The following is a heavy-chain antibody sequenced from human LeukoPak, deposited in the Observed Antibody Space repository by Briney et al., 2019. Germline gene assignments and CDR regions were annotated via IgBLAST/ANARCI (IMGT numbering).Heavy chain of an antibody. J-gene: IGHJ4*02. CDR2: ISSSGSTI. Sequence: PGGSLRLSCAASGFTFSSYEMNWVRQAPGKGLEWVSYISSSGSTIYYADSVKGRFTISRDNAKNSLYLRMNSLRAEDTAVYYCLVRDYGDYVLDYWGQGTLVTVSS. CDR3: LVRDYGDYVLDY. CDR1: GFTFSSYE. V-gene: IGHV3-48*03. D-gene: IGHD4-17*01.